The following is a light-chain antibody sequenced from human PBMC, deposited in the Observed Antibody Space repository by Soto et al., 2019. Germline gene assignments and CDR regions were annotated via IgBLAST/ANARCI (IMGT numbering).Light chain of an antibody. CDR2: DAS. V-gene: IGKV1-5*01. CDR3: QQYHNYPRT. J-gene: IGKJ1*01. Sequence: DIQKTPSPSTLSAYVGDRVTITCRASQSISSWLAWYQQKPGKAPKLLIYDASSLESGVPSRFSGSGSGTEFALTISSLQPDDFATYHCQQYHNYPRTFGQGTKVDIK. CDR1: QSISSW.